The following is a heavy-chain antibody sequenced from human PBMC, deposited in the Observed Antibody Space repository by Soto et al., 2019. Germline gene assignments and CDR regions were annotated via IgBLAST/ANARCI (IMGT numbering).Heavy chain of an antibody. V-gene: IGHV3-30-3*01. CDR3: ARDLAHYYGSGSYYNS. D-gene: IGHD3-10*01. J-gene: IGHJ4*02. CDR2: ISYDGSNK. Sequence: PGGSLRLSCAASGFTFSSYAMHWVRQAPGKGLEWVAVISYDGSNKYYADSVKGRFTISRDNSKNTLYLQMNSLRAEDTAVYYCARDLAHYYGSGSYYNSWGQGTLVTVSS. CDR1: GFTFSSYA.